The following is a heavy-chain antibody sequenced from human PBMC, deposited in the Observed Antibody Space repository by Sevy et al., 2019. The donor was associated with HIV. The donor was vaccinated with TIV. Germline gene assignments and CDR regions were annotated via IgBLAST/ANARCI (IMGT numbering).Heavy chain of an antibody. V-gene: IGHV3-30-3*01. CDR3: ASSGSFRYRQFDY. CDR2: ISYDGSNK. CDR1: GFTFSSYA. J-gene: IGHJ4*02. Sequence: GGSLRLSCAASGFTFSSYAMHWVRQAPGKGLEWVAVISYDGSNKYYADSVKGRFTISRDNSKNTLYLQMNGLRAEDTAVYYCASSGSFRYRQFDYWGQGTLVTVSS. D-gene: IGHD1-26*01.